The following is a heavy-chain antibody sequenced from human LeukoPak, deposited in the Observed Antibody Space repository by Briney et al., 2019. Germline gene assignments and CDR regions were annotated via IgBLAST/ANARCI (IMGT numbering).Heavy chain of an antibody. CDR3: AKSGYWIVAPDR. D-gene: IGHD2-15*01. CDR1: GFTFRGFA. V-gene: IGHV3-23*01. J-gene: IGHJ5*02. CDR2: ISDSSDTT. Sequence: PGGSLRLSCVGSGFTFRGFALSWVRQAPGKGLEWVSSISDSSDTTYSADSVKDRYSISRDNSKNTLYLQMNSLRAEDTAVYFCAKSGYWIVAPDRWGQGTLVLVSS.